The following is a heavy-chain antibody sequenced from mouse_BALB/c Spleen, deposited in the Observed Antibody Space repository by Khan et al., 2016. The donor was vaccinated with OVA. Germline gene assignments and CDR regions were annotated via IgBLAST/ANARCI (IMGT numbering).Heavy chain of an antibody. J-gene: IGHJ4*01. D-gene: IGHD1-1*02. CDR3: AGGRGGGWGVGDY. CDR2: IWSDGST. CDR1: GFSLTNYG. Sequence: VQLQESGPGLVAPSQSMSITCTISGFSLTNYGVHWVRQPPGKGLEWLVVIWSDGSTTYNSALKSRLTISKDNSKSQVFLKMNSLQTDDTAVYFCAGGRGGGWGVGDYWGQGTSVTVSS. V-gene: IGHV2-6-1*01.